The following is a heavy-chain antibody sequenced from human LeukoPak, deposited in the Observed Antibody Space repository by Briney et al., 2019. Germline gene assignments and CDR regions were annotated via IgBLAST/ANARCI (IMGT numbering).Heavy chain of an antibody. CDR2: IYYSGST. J-gene: IGHJ3*02. CDR1: GGSISSYY. D-gene: IGHD3-9*01. V-gene: IGHV4-59*01. Sequence: SETLSLTCTVSGGSISSYYWSWIRQPPGKGLEWIGYIYYSGSTNYNPSLKSRVTISVDTSKNQFSLKLSSVTAADTAVYYCARDRGDILTGFDAFDIWGQGTVVTVSS. CDR3: ARDRGDILTGFDAFDI.